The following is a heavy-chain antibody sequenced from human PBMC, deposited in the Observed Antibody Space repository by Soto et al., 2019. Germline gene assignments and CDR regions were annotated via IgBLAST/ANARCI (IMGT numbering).Heavy chain of an antibody. J-gene: IGHJ4*02. CDR3: ARVRSLEMYSSSWYYFDY. CDR1: GYTFTSYA. D-gene: IGHD6-13*01. V-gene: IGHV1-3*01. CDR2: INAGNGNT. Sequence: ASVKVSCKASGYTFTSYAMHWVRQAPGQRLEWMGWINAGNGNTKYSQKFQGRVTITRDTSASTAYMELSSLRSEDTAVYYCARVRSLEMYSSSWYYFDYWGQGTLVTVSS.